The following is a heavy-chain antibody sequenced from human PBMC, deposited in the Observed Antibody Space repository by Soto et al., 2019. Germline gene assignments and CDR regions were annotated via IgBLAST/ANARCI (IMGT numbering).Heavy chain of an antibody. CDR2: ISAYNGNT. CDR1: GYTFTSYG. Sequence: QVQLVQSGAEVKKPGASVKVSCKASGYTFTSYGISWVRQAPGQGLEWMGWISAYNGNTNYAQKLQGRVTMTTNTSTSTACMELRSLRSDDTAVYYCARDRLDYYGSGSYSIIGYWGQGTLVTVSS. CDR3: ARDRLDYYGSGSYSIIGY. J-gene: IGHJ4*02. V-gene: IGHV1-18*01. D-gene: IGHD3-10*01.